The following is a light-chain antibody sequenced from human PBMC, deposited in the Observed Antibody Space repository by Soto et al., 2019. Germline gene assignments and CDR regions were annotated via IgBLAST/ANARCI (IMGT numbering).Light chain of an antibody. CDR3: QTWGTGIWV. CDR1: SGHSSYA. Sequence: QSVLTQSPSASASLGASVKLTCTLSSGHSSYAIAWHQQQPEKGPRYLMKLNSDGSHSKGDGIPDRFSGSSSGAERYLTISSLQSEDEADYYCQTWGTGIWVFGGGTKLTVI. CDR2: LNSDGSH. V-gene: IGLV4-69*02. J-gene: IGLJ3*02.